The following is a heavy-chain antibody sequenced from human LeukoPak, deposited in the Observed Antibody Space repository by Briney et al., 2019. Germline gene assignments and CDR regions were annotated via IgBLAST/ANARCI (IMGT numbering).Heavy chain of an antibody. V-gene: IGHV3-21*01. CDR2: ISSSSSYI. Sequence: PGGSLRLSCAASGFTFSSYSMNWVRQAPGKGLEWVSSISSSSSYIYYADSVKGRFTISRDNAKNSLYLQMNSLRAEDTAVYYCARGQTYYGDTAGYWGQGTLVTVSS. J-gene: IGHJ4*02. CDR1: GFTFSSYS. CDR3: ARGQTYYGDTAGY. D-gene: IGHD4-17*01.